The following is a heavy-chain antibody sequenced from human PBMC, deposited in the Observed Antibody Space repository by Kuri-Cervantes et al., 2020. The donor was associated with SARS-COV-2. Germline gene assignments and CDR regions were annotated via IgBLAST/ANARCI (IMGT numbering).Heavy chain of an antibody. J-gene: IGHJ3*02. D-gene: IGHD6-19*01. CDR1: GFTFSSYA. CDR3: AEDWLPDDAFDI. CDR2: ISGSGGST. Sequence: GGSLRLSCAASGFTFSSYAMSWVRQAPGKGLEWVSAISGSGGSTYYADSVRGRFTISRDNSKNTLYLQMNSLRAEDTAVYYCAEDWLPDDAFDIWGQGTMVTVSS. V-gene: IGHV3-23*01.